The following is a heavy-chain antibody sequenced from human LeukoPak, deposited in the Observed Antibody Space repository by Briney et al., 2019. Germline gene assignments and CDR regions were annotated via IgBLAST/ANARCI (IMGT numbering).Heavy chain of an antibody. J-gene: IGHJ4*02. CDR3: ARTLIDTAMVRSFDY. V-gene: IGHV4-39*07. CDR2: IYYSGST. CDR1: GGSISSSTYY. Sequence: SETLSLTCTVSGGSISSSTYYWGWLRLPPGKGLEWIGTIYYSGSTYYNPSLKSRVTISVDTSKNQFSLKLSSVTAADTAVYYCARTLIDTAMVRSFDYWGQGTLVTVSS. D-gene: IGHD5-18*01.